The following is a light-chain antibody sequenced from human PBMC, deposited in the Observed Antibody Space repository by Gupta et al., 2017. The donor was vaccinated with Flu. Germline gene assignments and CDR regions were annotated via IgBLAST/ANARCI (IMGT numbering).Light chain of an antibody. Sequence: DIQLTQSPSTLSASVGDRVTITCRASQSISSWLAWYQQKPGKAPKLLIYKASSLESGVPSRFSGSGSGTDFTLTISSLQPDDLATYYCQQYNSDSHTFGPGTKLEIK. V-gene: IGKV1-5*03. CDR1: QSISSW. J-gene: IGKJ2*01. CDR3: QQYNSDSHT. CDR2: KAS.